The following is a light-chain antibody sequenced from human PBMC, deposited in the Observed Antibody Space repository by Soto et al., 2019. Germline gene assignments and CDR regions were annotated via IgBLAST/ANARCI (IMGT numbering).Light chain of an antibody. CDR2: DVS. CDR1: SSDVGGYDY. Sequence: QSVLTQPASVSGSPGQSITISCTGSSSDVGGYDYVSWYQHHPGKAPKLMIHDVSNRPSGVSNRFSGSKSGNTASLTISGLQAEDEADYYCSSYTSSSKPYVFGTGTKVTVL. CDR3: SSYTSSSKPYV. V-gene: IGLV2-14*03. J-gene: IGLJ1*01.